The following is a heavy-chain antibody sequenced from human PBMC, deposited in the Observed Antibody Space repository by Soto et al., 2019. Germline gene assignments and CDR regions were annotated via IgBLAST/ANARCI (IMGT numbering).Heavy chain of an antibody. CDR3: ARSPAGYSYGYGADS. CDR1: GFTFSSYA. D-gene: IGHD5-18*01. J-gene: IGHJ4*02. V-gene: IGHV3-23*01. Sequence: GGSLRLSCAASGFTFSSYAMSWVRQAPGKGLEWVSAISGSGGSTYYTDSVKGRFTISRDNSKDTLYLQMNSLRAEDTAVYYCARSPAGYSYGYGADSWGQGTLVTVSS. CDR2: ISGSGGST.